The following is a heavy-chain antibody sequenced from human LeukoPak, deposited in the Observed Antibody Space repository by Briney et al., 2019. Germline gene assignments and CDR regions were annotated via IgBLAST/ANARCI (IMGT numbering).Heavy chain of an antibody. D-gene: IGHD6-19*01. CDR2: MNPNSGNT. CDR1: GYTFTSYD. CDR3: AGSPHSIAVAGTYAFDI. V-gene: IGHV1-8*01. Sequence: ASVKVSCKASGYTFTSYDINWVRQATGQGLEWMGWMNPNSGNTGYAQKFQGRVTMTRNTSISTAYMELSSLRSEDTAVYYCAGSPHSIAVAGTYAFDIWGQGTMVTVSS. J-gene: IGHJ3*02.